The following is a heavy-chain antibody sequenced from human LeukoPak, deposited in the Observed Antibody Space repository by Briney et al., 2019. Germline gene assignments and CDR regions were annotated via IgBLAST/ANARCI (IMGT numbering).Heavy chain of an antibody. D-gene: IGHD2-15*01. CDR1: GFTFSSYA. CDR3: AKDLVVTEGYCSGGSCSIFDY. CDR2: ISSSGGST. V-gene: IGHV3-23*01. J-gene: IGHJ4*02. Sequence: GGSLRLSCAASGFTFSSYAMSWVRQAPGKGLEWVSAISSSGGSTYYADSVKGRFTISGDNSKNTLYLQMNSLRAEDTAVYYCAKDLVVTEGYCSGGSCSIFDYWGQGTLVTVSS.